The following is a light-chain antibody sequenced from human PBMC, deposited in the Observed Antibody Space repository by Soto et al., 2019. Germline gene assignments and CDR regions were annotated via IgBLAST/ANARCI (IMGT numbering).Light chain of an antibody. CDR3: QSYDSTLSARYV. J-gene: IGLJ1*01. Sequence: QSALTQPASVSGSPGQSITISCTGSGSDIGAYNYVSWYQQHPGKAPKLLIHGVTRRPSGVPDRFSGSKSGTSASLAITGLQAEDEGDYYCQSYDSTLSARYVFGTGTKLTVL. CDR1: GSDIGAYNY. CDR2: GVT. V-gene: IGLV2-14*01.